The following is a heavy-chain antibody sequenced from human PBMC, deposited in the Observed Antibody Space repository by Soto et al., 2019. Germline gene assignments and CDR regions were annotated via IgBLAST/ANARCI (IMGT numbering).Heavy chain of an antibody. Sequence: QVQLVESGGGVVQPGGSLRVSCAASGFTFSSYAMHWVRQAPGKGLEWVAVISDDGSNKYYADSVKGRFSMSRDNSENTLYLQMNSLRAEDTAVYYCARWLMVDSKFNWFDPWGQGTLVTVSS. J-gene: IGHJ5*02. CDR3: ARWLMVDSKFNWFDP. V-gene: IGHV3-30-3*01. CDR1: GFTFSSYA. CDR2: ISDDGSNK. D-gene: IGHD2-8*01.